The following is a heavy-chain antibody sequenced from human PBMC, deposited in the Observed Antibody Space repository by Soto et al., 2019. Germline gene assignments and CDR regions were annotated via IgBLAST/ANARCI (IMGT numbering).Heavy chain of an antibody. CDR3: ARNVMVRYFDWTTPFDY. CDR2: ISYDGSNK. D-gene: IGHD3-9*01. V-gene: IGHV3-30-3*01. J-gene: IGHJ4*02. Sequence: GGSLGLSCAASGFTFRSYAMHWVRQAPGKGLEWVAVISYDGSNKYYADSVKGRFTISRDNSKNTLYLQMSSLRAEDTAVYYCARNVMVRYFDWTTPFDYWGQGTLVTVSS. CDR1: GFTFRSYA.